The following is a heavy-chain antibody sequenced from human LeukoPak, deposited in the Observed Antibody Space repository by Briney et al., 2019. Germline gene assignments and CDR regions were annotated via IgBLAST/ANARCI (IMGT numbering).Heavy chain of an antibody. J-gene: IGHJ5*02. D-gene: IGHD5-12*01. CDR2: INPNSGGT. CDR3: AGGYSGYDPSGWFDP. V-gene: IGHV1-2*02. Sequence: ASVKVSCKASGYTFTGYYMHWVRQAPGQGLEWVGWINPNSGGTNYAQKFQGRVTMTRDTSISTAYMELSRLRSDDTAVYYCAGGYSGYDPSGWFDPWGQGTLVTVSS. CDR1: GYTFTGYY.